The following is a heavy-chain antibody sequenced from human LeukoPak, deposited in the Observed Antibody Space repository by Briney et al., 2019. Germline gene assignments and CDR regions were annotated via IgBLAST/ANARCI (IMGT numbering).Heavy chain of an antibody. CDR2: ISGSGGRT. J-gene: IGHJ5*02. CDR3: AKDGAYGDYPWYWFDP. D-gene: IGHD4-17*01. CDR1: GFSFYSYA. Sequence: GGSLRLSCAASGFSFYSYAMSWVRQAPGKGLEWVSGISGSGGRTYYADSVKGRFTISRDNSKNTLYLQMNSLRAEDTAVYYCAKDGAYGDYPWYWFDPWGQGTLVSVSS. V-gene: IGHV3-23*01.